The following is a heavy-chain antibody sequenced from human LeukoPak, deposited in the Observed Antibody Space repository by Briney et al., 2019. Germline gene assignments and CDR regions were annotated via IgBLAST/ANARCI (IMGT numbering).Heavy chain of an antibody. J-gene: IGHJ4*02. D-gene: IGHD6-19*01. CDR1: GYTFTTYD. V-gene: IGHV1-8*03. CDR3: ARVAGSIDY. Sequence: GASVKASCKASGYTFTTYDINWVRQATGQGLEWMGWMNPNSGYTGYAQKFQGRVTITRDTSISTAYMELSSLRSEDTAAYYCARVAGSIDYWGQGTLVTVSS. CDR2: MNPNSGYT.